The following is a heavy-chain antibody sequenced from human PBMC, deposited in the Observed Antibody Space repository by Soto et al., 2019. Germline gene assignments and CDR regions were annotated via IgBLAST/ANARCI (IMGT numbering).Heavy chain of an antibody. CDR2: ISSSSSYI. D-gene: IGHD5-18*01. V-gene: IGHV3-21*01. Sequence: PGGSLRLSCAASGFTFSDYSMNWVRQAPGKGLEWVSSISSSSSYIYYADSVKGRFTISRDNAKNSLYLQMNSLRAEDTAVYYCARDLGYSYGYPLDYWGQGTLVTVS. J-gene: IGHJ4*02. CDR3: ARDLGYSYGYPLDY. CDR1: GFTFSDYS.